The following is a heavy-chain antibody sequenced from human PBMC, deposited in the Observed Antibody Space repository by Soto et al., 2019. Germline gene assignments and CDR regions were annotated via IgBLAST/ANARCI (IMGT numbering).Heavy chain of an antibody. Sequence: EVQLLESGGGLVQPGGSLRLSCAASGFTFSSYAMSWVRQAPGKGLEWVSAISGSGGSTYYADSVKGRFTISRDNSKNPLYRQMNSLRAEDTAVYYCAKPLRREAWYFDLWGRGTLVTVSS. CDR1: GFTFSSYA. J-gene: IGHJ2*01. CDR3: AKPLRREAWYFDL. CDR2: ISGSGGST. D-gene: IGHD1-26*01. V-gene: IGHV3-23*01.